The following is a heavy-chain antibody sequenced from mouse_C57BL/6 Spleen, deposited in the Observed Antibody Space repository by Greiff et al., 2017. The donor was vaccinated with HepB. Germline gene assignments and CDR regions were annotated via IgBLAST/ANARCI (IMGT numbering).Heavy chain of an antibody. CDR1: GFTFTDYY. Sequence: VQLKESGGGLVQPGGSLSLSCAASGFTFTDYYMSWVRQPPGRALKCWGFIRNKANGYTTEYSASVKGRFTISRDNSQSILYLQMNALRAEDSATYYCARYDYDYDVPAWFAYWGQGTLVTVSA. CDR3: ARYDYDYDVPAWFAY. J-gene: IGHJ3*01. D-gene: IGHD2-4*01. CDR2: IRNKANGYTT. V-gene: IGHV7-3*01.